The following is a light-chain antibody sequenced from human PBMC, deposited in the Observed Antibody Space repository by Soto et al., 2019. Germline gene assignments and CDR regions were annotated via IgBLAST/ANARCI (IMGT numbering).Light chain of an antibody. Sequence: DIQMTQSPSTLSGSVGDRVTITCRASQTISSWLAWYQQKPGQAPKLLIYKASTLNRGVPSRFSGRGSGTAFTLTISSLQPDDFATYYCQHYNSYSEAFGQGTKV. CDR2: KAS. CDR1: QTISSW. J-gene: IGKJ1*01. V-gene: IGKV1-5*03. CDR3: QHYNSYSEA.